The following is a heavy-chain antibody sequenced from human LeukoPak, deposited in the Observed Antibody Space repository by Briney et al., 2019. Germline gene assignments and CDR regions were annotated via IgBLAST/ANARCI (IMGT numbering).Heavy chain of an antibody. D-gene: IGHD3-22*01. CDR2: IYHRGST. CDR3: ARDHYYDRSGNSYRRRLTIAIYI. V-gene: IGHV4-34*01. Sequence: SETLSHTRALYGGSLTGYFWSWIPPPPGKRLEWIGEIYHRGSTKYIPALKSLVAISVDTSKNHFSLKLSSVTAADTAVYYCARDHYYDRSGNSYRRRLTIAIYIWGEGTMVTVSS. CDR1: GGSLTGYF. J-gene: IGHJ3*02.